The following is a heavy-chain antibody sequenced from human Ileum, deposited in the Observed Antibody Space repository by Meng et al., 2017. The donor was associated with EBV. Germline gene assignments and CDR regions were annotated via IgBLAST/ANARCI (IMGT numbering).Heavy chain of an antibody. CDR3: ARGYCSSTSCYAALYYFDY. CDR2: IYHSGST. Sequence: ARPPAAGSGQVKPSGPLALTCACSGGSISSSNWWSWGRQPPGKGLEWIGEIYHSGSTNYNPSLKSRVTISVDKSKNQFSLKLSSVTAADTAVYYCARGYCSSTSCYAALYYFDYWGQGTLVTVSS. V-gene: IGHV4-4*02. CDR1: GGSISSSNW. D-gene: IGHD2-2*01. J-gene: IGHJ4*02.